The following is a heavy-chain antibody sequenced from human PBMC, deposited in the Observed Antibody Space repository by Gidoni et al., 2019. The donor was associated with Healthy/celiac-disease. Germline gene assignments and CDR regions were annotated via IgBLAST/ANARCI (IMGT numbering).Heavy chain of an antibody. J-gene: IGHJ5*02. Sequence: QLQLQESGPGLVKPSETLSLTRTVSVGPISSSSYYRGWIRQPPGKGLEWIGSIYYSGSTYYNPSVKSRVTISVDTSKNQFSLKLSSVTAADPAVYYCASEYSSSWYNWFDPWGQGTLVTVSS. D-gene: IGHD6-13*01. CDR2: IYYSGST. V-gene: IGHV4-39*01. CDR3: ASEYSSSWYNWFDP. CDR1: VGPISSSSYY.